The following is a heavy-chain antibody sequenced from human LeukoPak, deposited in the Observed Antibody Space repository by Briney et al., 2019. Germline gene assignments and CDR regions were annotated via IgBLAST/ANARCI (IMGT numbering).Heavy chain of an antibody. CDR3: ARVKDYYDSSGGY. D-gene: IGHD3-22*01. J-gene: IGHJ4*02. V-gene: IGHV3-21*01. CDR1: GFTFSSYD. Sequence: GGSLRLSCAASGFTFSSYDMNWVRQASGKGLEWVSSISSSSSYIYYADSVKGRFTISRDNAKNSLYLQMNSLRAEDTAVYYCARVKDYYDSSGGYWGQGTLVTVSS. CDR2: ISSSSSYI.